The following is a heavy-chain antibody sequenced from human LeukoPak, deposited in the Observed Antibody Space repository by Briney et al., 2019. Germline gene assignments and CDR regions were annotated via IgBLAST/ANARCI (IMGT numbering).Heavy chain of an antibody. J-gene: IGHJ4*02. CDR2: ISGSGGST. Sequence: GGSLRLSYAASGFTFSNYAVSWVRQTPGKGLEWVSAISGSGGSTYNADSVKGRFTISRDNSKNTLYLQMNSLRAEDTAVYYCAKDSDYYGSGSYFDYWGQGTLVTVSS. D-gene: IGHD3-10*01. CDR3: AKDSDYYGSGSYFDY. CDR1: GFTFSNYA. V-gene: IGHV3-23*01.